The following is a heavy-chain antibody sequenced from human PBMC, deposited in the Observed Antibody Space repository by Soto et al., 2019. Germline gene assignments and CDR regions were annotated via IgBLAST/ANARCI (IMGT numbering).Heavy chain of an antibody. CDR1: GDSITSGDYY. CDR3: ASCVGLLWGGVSPAESWGSDYFDK. V-gene: IGHV4-30-4*01. CDR2: IYYSGNT. D-gene: IGHD2-8*01. J-gene: IGHJ4*02. Sequence: VQLQESGPGLVKPSQTLSLTCTVSGDSITSGDYYWSWIRQPPGKGLEWIGYIYYSGNTNYNPPLKSAVSTSESTAKNPCSPKLTSVTASDTAVYYRASCVGLLWGGVSPAESWGSDYFDKWGQGTLVTVSS.